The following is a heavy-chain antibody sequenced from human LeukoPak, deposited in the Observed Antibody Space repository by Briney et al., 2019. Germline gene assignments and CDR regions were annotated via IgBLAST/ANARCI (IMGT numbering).Heavy chain of an antibody. CDR1: GFTFNTYA. CDR3: AKGSYYDSSGYGYY. Sequence: GGSLRLSCAASGFTFNTYAMSWVRQAPGKGLEWVSAISGSGGSTYYADSVKGRFTISRDNSKNTLYLQMNSLRAEDTAVYYCAKGSYYDSSGYGYYWGQGTLVTVSS. D-gene: IGHD3-22*01. V-gene: IGHV3-23*01. J-gene: IGHJ4*02. CDR2: ISGSGGST.